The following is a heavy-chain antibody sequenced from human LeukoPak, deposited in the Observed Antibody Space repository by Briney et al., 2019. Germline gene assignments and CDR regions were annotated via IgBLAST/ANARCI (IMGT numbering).Heavy chain of an antibody. V-gene: IGHV1-18*01. Sequence: GASVKVSCKASGYTFTSYGISWVRQAPGQGLEWMGWISAYNGNTNYARKLQGRVTMTTDTSTSTAYMELRSLRSDDTAVYYCARVPLDHYYYGMDVWGQGTTVTVSS. J-gene: IGHJ6*02. CDR3: ARVPLDHYYYGMDV. CDR2: ISAYNGNT. CDR1: GYTFTSYG.